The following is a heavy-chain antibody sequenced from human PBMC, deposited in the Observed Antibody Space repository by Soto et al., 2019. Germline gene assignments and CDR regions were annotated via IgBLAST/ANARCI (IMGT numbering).Heavy chain of an antibody. CDR2: INPSGGST. CDR1: GYTFTSYY. Sequence: ASVTVSCQASGYTFTSYYMHWVRQAPGQGLEWMGIINPSGGSTSYAQKFQGRVTMTRDTSTSTVYMELSSLRSEDTAVYYCARGCSGGSCYYYFDYWGQGTLVTVSS. J-gene: IGHJ4*02. V-gene: IGHV1-46*01. D-gene: IGHD2-15*01. CDR3: ARGCSGGSCYYYFDY.